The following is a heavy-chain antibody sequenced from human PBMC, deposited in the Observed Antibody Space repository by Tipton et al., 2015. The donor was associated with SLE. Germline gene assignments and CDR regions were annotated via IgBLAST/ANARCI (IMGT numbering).Heavy chain of an antibody. CDR2: INHSGST. V-gene: IGHV4-34*01. CDR3: ARDFSCGWLRGFFDY. D-gene: IGHD6-19*01. Sequence: TLSLTCAVYGGSFSGYYWSWIRQPPGKGLEWIGEINHSGSTNYNPSLKRRVTISVDTSKNPFSLKLTSVTAADTAVYYCARDFSCGWLRGFFDYWGQGTLVTLSS. CDR1: GGSFSGYY. J-gene: IGHJ4*02.